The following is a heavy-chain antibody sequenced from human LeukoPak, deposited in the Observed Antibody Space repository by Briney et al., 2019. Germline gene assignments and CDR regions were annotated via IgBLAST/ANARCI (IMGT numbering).Heavy chain of an antibody. J-gene: IGHJ4*02. CDR1: GFAFSAYE. V-gene: IGHV3-48*03. CDR2: IGGSDTTT. CDR3: TTLGYHLDS. D-gene: IGHD3-22*01. Sequence: GGSLRLSCAASGFAFSAYEMDWVRQAPGKGLEWVSYIGGSDTTTYYADSVKGRFTISRDNARNSLYLQMNSLRAEDTALYYCTTLGYHLDSWGQGTLVTVSS.